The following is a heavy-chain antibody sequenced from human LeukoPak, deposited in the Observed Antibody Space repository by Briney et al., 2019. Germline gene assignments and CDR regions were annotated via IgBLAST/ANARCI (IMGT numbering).Heavy chain of an antibody. CDR1: GGTFSIYA. V-gene: IGHV1-69*13. J-gene: IGHJ3*02. CDR3: ARVGDSSGYYYSGAFDI. D-gene: IGHD3-22*01. Sequence: SVKVSCKASGGTFSIYAISWVRQAPGQGLEWMGGIIPIFGTANYAQKFQGRVTITADESTSTAYMELSSLRSEDTAVYYCARVGDSSGYYYSGAFDIWGQGTMVTVSS. CDR2: IIPIFGTA.